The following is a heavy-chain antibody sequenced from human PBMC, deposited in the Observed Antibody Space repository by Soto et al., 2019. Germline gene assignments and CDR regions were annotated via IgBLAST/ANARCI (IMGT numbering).Heavy chain of an antibody. V-gene: IGHV1-69*12. CDR2: IIPIFGTA. J-gene: IGHJ6*02. CDR3: ARHVTAAGYYYGMDV. D-gene: IGHD2-2*01. CDR1: GGTFSSYA. Sequence: QVQLVQSGAEVKKPGSSVKVSCKASGGTFSSYAISWVRQAPGQGLEWMGGIIPIFGTANYAQKFQGRVTITADDSPSPAYMELSSLRSEESAVYYCARHVTAAGYYYGMDVWGQGTTVTVSS.